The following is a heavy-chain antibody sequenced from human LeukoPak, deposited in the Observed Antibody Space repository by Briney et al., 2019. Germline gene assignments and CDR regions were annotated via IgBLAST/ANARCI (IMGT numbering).Heavy chain of an antibody. Sequence: PSETLSLTCTVSGGSISSYYWSWIRQPAGKGLEWIGRIYTSGSTNYNPSLKSRVTMSVDTSKNQFSLKLSSVTAADTAVYYCARLTTVVEKDAFDIWGQGTMVTVSS. CDR3: ARLTTVVEKDAFDI. J-gene: IGHJ3*02. V-gene: IGHV4-4*07. CDR2: IYTSGST. D-gene: IGHD4-23*01. CDR1: GGSISSYY.